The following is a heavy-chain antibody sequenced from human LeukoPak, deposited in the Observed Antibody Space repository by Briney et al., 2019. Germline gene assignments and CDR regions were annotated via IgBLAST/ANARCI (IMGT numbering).Heavy chain of an antibody. CDR2: IQNDGSFQ. D-gene: IGHD2-2*02. CDR1: GFTFSFFG. CDR3: AKTSDQLLYSKFDF. Sequence: GGSLRLSCATSGFTFSFFGMHWVRQAPGKGLEWVAFIQNDGSFQFYADSVQGRFSISRDNSKNTLFLQMNSLRADDTAVYYCAKTSDQLLYSKFDFWGQGPWSPSP. J-gene: IGHJ4*02. V-gene: IGHV3-30*02.